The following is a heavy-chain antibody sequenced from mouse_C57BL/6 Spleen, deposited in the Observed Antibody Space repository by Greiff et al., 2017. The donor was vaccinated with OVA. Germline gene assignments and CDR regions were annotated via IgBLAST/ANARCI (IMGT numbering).Heavy chain of an antibody. J-gene: IGHJ4*01. Sequence: EVKLVESGPGLVKPSQSLSLTCSVTGYSITSGYYWNWIRQFPGNKLEWMGYISYDGSNNYNPSLKNRISITRDTSKNQFFLKLNSVTTEDTATYYCARGDYYIYYAMDYWGQGTSVTVSS. CDR2: ISYDGSN. D-gene: IGHD1-1*01. V-gene: IGHV3-6*01. CDR1: GYSITSGYY. CDR3: ARGDYYIYYAMDY.